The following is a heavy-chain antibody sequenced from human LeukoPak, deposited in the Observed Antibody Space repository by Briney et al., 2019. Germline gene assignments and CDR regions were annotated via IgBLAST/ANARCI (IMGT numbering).Heavy chain of an antibody. CDR1: GYTFTSYA. CDR2: INAGNGNT. D-gene: IGHD3-10*01. J-gene: IGHJ3*02. V-gene: IGHV1-3*01. Sequence: GASVKVSCKASGYTFTSYAMHWVRQAPGQRLEWMGWINAGNGNTKYSQKFQGRVTITRDTSASTAYMELSSLRSEDTAVYYCARSRGITMVRGPFDAFDIWGQGTMVTVSS. CDR3: ARSRGITMVRGPFDAFDI.